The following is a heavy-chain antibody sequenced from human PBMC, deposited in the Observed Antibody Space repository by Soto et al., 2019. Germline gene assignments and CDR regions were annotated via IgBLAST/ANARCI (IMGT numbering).Heavy chain of an antibody. Sequence: EVQLVESGGGLVQPGRSLRLSCAASGFTFDDYAMHWVRQAPGKGLEWVSGISWNSGRIGYADSVKGRFTISRDNAKNSIYLQMNSLRAEDTALYYCAKDMGSGSSLGRPFDYWGQGTLVTVSS. J-gene: IGHJ4*02. D-gene: IGHD1-26*01. V-gene: IGHV3-9*01. CDR1: GFTFDDYA. CDR3: AKDMGSGSSLGRPFDY. CDR2: ISWNSGRI.